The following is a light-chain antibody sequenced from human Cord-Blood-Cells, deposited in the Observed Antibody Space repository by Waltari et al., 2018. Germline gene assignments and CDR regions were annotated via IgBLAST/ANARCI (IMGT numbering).Light chain of an antibody. CDR1: QSISSY. J-gene: IGKJ2*01. V-gene: IGKV1-39*01. CDR2: AAS. Sequence: DIQMTQSPSSLSASVGDRVTITCRASQSISSYLYWYQQKPGKAPKPLIYAASSLQSGVPSRFSGSGFGTDFTVTVISLQPGDFATDDCQQSYSTPYTFGQGTKLEIK. CDR3: QQSYSTPYT.